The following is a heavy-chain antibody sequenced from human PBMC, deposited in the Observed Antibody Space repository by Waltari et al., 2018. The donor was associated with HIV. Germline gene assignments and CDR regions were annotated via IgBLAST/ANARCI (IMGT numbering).Heavy chain of an antibody. J-gene: IGHJ4*02. D-gene: IGHD2-2*01. Sequence: EARLLDPAGGLVPPGGSMQLGCSTHGVTSPSFSFPLVRQSPVGGPHYVAAISPVGGSTYYSDSVKGRFTLARDNSKNTVFLQMTSLAEDDSALYLCVKERGTSHGYNYPFDLWGPGTLVTFSS. CDR2: ISPVGGST. V-gene: IGHV3-64D*06. CDR3: VKERGTSHGYNYPFDL. CDR1: GVTSPSFS.